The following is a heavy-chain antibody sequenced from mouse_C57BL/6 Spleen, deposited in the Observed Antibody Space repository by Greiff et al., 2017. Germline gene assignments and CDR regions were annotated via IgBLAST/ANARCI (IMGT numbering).Heavy chain of an antibody. V-gene: IGHV10-1*01. J-gene: IGHJ1*03. D-gene: IGHD2-3*01. Sequence: EVKLVESGGGLVQPKGSLKLSCAASGFSFNTYAMNWVRQAPGKGLEWVARIRSKSNNYATYYADSVKDRFTISRDDSESMLYLQMNNLKTEDTAMYYCVRHDGYYGYFDVWGTGTTVTVSS. CDR1: GFSFNTYA. CDR3: VRHDGYYGYFDV. CDR2: IRSKSNNYAT.